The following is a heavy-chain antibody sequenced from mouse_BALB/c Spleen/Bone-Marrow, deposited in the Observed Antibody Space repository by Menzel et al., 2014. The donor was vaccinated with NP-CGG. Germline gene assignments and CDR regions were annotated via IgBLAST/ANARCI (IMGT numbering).Heavy chain of an antibody. D-gene: IGHD2-3*01. Sequence: EVKLMESGPDLVKPSQSLSLTCTVTGCSITSGYSWHWIRQFPGNKLEWMGFIYYSGGSNYNPSLKSRVSISRDTSKNQFFLQLNSVTSEDAATYYCARHDGYFDYWGQGTTLTVSS. CDR2: IYYSGGS. CDR1: GCSITSGYS. J-gene: IGHJ2*01. V-gene: IGHV3-1*02. CDR3: ARHDGYFDY.